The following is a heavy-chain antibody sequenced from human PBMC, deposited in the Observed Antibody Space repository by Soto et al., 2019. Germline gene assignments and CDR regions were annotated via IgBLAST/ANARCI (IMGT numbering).Heavy chain of an antibody. Sequence: QVPLVQSGAEVKKPGASVKVSCKASGYTFTNYAIHWVRQAPGQRLEWMGWINAGNANTKYSKKFLGRVTITRDTSASTAYMELSSLTSEDTAVYFCARGVVPAAMWVAFDFWGQGTMVTVSS. CDR2: INAGNANT. CDR3: ARGVVPAAMWVAFDF. D-gene: IGHD2-2*01. CDR1: GYTFTNYA. V-gene: IGHV1-3*01. J-gene: IGHJ3*01.